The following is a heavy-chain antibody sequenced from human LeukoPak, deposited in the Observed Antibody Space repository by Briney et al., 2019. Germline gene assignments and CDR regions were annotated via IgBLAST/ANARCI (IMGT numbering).Heavy chain of an antibody. D-gene: IGHD2-2*01. J-gene: IGHJ5*02. CDR2: IYHSGST. CDR3: ARVGYYASFGP. V-gene: IGHV4-30-2*01. CDR1: GDSISSGGHY. Sequence: PSRTLSLTCTVSGDSISSGGHYWNWVRQPPGKGLEWIGYIYHSGSTYYNPSLKSRVTISVDRSKNQFSLKLSSVTAADTAVYYCARVGYYASFGPWGQGTLVTVSS.